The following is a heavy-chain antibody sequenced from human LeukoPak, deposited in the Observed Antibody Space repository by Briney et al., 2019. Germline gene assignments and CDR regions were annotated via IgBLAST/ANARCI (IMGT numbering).Heavy chain of an antibody. D-gene: IGHD6-13*01. V-gene: IGHV3-66*01. J-gene: IGHJ4*02. CDR3: ARGEDSRIWYVDY. CDR1: GFTFSSNY. Sequence: RGSPRLSCAASGFTFSSNYTSWVRQAPGKGLEWVSIIYSGGDTYYSDSVKGRFTISRDNSKNTLYLQMNSLRAEDTAVYYCARGEDSRIWYVDYWGEGTFHRLL. CDR2: IYSGGDT.